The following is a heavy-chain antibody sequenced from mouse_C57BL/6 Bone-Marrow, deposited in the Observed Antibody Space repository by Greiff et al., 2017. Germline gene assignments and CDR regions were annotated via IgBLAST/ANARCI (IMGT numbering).Heavy chain of an antibody. J-gene: IGHJ1*03. D-gene: IGHD2-3*01. CDR3: ARDGWWYFDV. V-gene: IGHV5-4*01. Sequence: EVKLVESGGGLVKPGGSLKLSCAASGFTFSSYAMSWVRQTPEKRLEWVATISDGGSYTYYPDNVKGRFTISRDNAKNNLYLQMSHLQSEDTAMYYCARDGWWYFDVWGTGTTVTVSS. CDR2: ISDGGSYT. CDR1: GFTFSSYA.